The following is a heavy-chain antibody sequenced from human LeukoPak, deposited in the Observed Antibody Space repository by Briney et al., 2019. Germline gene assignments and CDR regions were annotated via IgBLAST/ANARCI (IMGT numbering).Heavy chain of an antibody. Sequence: PSETLSLTCTVSGGSISTYYWSWIRQPPGKGLEWIGYIYYTGSTSYNPSLKSRVTMSLDASKNQFSLRLTSVTAADTAVYFCATLVSTRYYFDYWGQGTLVTVSS. J-gene: IGHJ4*02. CDR1: GGSISTYY. D-gene: IGHD5/OR15-5a*01. CDR2: IYYTGST. V-gene: IGHV4-59*08. CDR3: ATLVSTRYYFDY.